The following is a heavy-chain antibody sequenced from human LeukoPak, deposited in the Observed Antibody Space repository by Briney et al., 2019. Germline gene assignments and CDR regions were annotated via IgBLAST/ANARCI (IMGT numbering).Heavy chain of an antibody. J-gene: IGHJ3*02. Sequence: PGGSLRLSCAASGFTFSSYSMNWVRQAPGKGLEWVSYISSSSSTIYYADSVKGRFTISRDNAKNSLYLQMNSLRAEDTAVYYCARSPGRITMIVVVMSGDAFDIWGQGTMVTVSS. CDR2: ISSSSSTI. CDR3: ARSPGRITMIVVVMSGDAFDI. V-gene: IGHV3-48*01. CDR1: GFTFSSYS. D-gene: IGHD3-22*01.